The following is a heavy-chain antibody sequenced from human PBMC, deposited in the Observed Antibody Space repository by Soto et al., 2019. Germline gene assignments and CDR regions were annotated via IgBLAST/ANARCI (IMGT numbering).Heavy chain of an antibody. J-gene: IGHJ6*03. CDR1: GFTFSSYW. CDR3: TAAGCYYYYYMDV. D-gene: IGHD2-15*01. CDR2: IKQDGSEK. Sequence: EVQLVESGGGLVQPGGSLRLSCAASGFTFSSYWMSWVRQAPGKGLEWVANIKQDGSEKYYVDSVKGRFTISRDNDTNTPYLQMNNLRTDDTAVDYCTAAGCYYYYYMDVWGKGTTVTVSS. V-gene: IGHV3-7*01.